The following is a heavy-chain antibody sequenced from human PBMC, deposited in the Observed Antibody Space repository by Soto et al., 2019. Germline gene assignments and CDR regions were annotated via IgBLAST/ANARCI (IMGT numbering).Heavy chain of an antibody. V-gene: IGHV1-69*13. D-gene: IGHD4-17*01. J-gene: IGHJ4*02. Sequence: SVKVSCKASGGTFSSYAISWVRQAPGQGLEWMGGIIPIFGTANYAQKFQGRVTITADESTSTAYMELSSLRSEDTAVYYCARMVQYGELHYFDYWGQGTLVTVSS. CDR1: GGTFSSYA. CDR3: ARMVQYGELHYFDY. CDR2: IIPIFGTA.